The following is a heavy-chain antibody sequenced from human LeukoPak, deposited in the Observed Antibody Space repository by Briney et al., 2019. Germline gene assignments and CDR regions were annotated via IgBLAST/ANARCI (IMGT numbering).Heavy chain of an antibody. Sequence: GASLKVSCKASGYTFTSYGISWVRQAPGQGLEWMGWISAYNGNTNYAQKLQGRVTITTDTSTSTAYMELRSLRYDDTAVYYCASSYYDYVWGSYRYWGQGTLVTVSS. J-gene: IGHJ4*02. CDR3: ASSYYDYVWGSYRY. CDR2: ISAYNGNT. CDR1: GYTFTSYG. D-gene: IGHD3-16*02. V-gene: IGHV1-18*01.